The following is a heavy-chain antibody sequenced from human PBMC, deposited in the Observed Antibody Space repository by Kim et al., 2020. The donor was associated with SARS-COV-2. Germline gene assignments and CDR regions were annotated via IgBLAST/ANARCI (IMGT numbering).Heavy chain of an antibody. CDR3: ARGRGYSYGYVDGGTNY. D-gene: IGHD5-18*01. J-gene: IGHJ4*02. CDR1: GGTFSSYA. Sequence: SVKVSCKASGGTFSSYAISWVRQAPGQGLEWMGGIIPIFGTANYAQKFQGRVTITADESTSTAYMELSSLRSEDTAVYYCARGRGYSYGYVDGGTNYWGQGTLVTVAS. V-gene: IGHV1-69*13. CDR2: IIPIFGTA.